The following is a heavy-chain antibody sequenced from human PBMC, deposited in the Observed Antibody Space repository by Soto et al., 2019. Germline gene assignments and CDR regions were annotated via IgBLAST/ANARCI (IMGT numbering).Heavy chain of an antibody. D-gene: IGHD3-22*01. CDR1: GGSVSSGSYY. V-gene: IGHV4-61*01. CDR2: IYYSGST. CDR3: ARSHVYYYDSSGYSNFDY. J-gene: IGHJ4*02. Sequence: SETLSLTCTVSGGSVSSGSYYWSWIRQPPGKGLEWIGYIYYSGSTNYNPSLKSRVTISVDTSKNQFSLKLSSVTAADTAVYYCARSHVYYYDSSGYSNFDYWGQGTLVTVSS.